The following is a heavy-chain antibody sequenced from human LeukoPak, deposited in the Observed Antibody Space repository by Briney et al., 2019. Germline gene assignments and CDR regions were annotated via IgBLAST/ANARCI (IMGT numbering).Heavy chain of an antibody. CDR3: ASTWIHLFDY. D-gene: IGHD5-18*01. CDR1: GGTFSSYA. J-gene: IGHJ4*02. CDR2: IIPILGIA. Sequence: GASVTVSCKASGGTFSSYAISWVRQAPGQGLEWMGRIIPILGIANYAQKFQGRVTITADKSTSTAYMELSSLRSEDTAVYYCASTWIHLFDYWGQGTLVTVSS. V-gene: IGHV1-69*04.